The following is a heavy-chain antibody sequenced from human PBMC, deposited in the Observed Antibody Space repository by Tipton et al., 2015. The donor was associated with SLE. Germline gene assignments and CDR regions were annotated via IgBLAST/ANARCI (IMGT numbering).Heavy chain of an antibody. V-gene: IGHV4-39*07. J-gene: IGHJ4*02. CDR3: ARDEYRYDATGYHLLGHFDF. Sequence: TLSLTCIVSGDSISSSSYYWGWIRQPPGKGLEWVGTAYYTGNTFYNPSLKSRVTILVDTSKNQFSLKLSSVTAADTAVYYCARDEYRYDATGYHLLGHFDFWGQGTLVTVSS. CDR1: GDSISSSSYY. CDR2: AYYTGNT. D-gene: IGHD3-22*01.